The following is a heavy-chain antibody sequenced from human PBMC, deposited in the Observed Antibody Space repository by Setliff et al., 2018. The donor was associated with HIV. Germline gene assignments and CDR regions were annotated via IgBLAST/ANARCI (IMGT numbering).Heavy chain of an antibody. CDR1: GFTFGDYG. V-gene: IGHV3-49*04. Sequence: QPGGSLRLSCTVSGFTFGDYGVNWVRQAPGKGLEWVGFIRRRDSGGTTEYAASVKGRFTISRDDSKTIAYLQMNSLKIEDTAVYYCTRAGGNPSRPFLFDYWGQGTLVTVSS. D-gene: IGHD2-15*01. CDR2: IRRRDSGGTT. J-gene: IGHJ4*02. CDR3: TRAGGNPSRPFLFDY.